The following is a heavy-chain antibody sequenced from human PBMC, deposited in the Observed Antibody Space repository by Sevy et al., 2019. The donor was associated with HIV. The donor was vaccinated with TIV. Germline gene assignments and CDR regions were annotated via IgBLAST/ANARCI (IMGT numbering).Heavy chain of an antibody. J-gene: IGHJ4*02. CDR3: VRDKEXGASXLDY. D-gene: IGHD1-26*01. CDR1: GFXFRNSW. CDR2: IKQDGYET. Sequence: GGSLRLSCATFGFXFRNSWMAWVRQPPGKGLEFLADIKQDGYETYYVDSVKGRFTISRDNAKNSLHLQMNSLRAEDTAMYFCVRDKEXGASXLDYXGQGTPVTVSS. V-gene: IGHV3-7*03.